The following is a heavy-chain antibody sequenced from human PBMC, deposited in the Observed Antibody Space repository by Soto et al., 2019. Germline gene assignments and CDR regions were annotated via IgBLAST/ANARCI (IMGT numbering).Heavy chain of an antibody. V-gene: IGHV1-46*01. CDR2: INPSGGST. J-gene: IGHJ6*02. Sequence: ASVKVSCKASGYTFTSYYMHWVRQAPGQGLEWMGIINPSGGSTSYAQKFQGRVTMTRDTSTSTVYMELSSLRSEDTAVYYCARGGMATIPTFDNGMDVWGQGNRVTGSS. CDR1: GYTFTSYY. D-gene: IGHD5-12*01. CDR3: ARGGMATIPTFDNGMDV.